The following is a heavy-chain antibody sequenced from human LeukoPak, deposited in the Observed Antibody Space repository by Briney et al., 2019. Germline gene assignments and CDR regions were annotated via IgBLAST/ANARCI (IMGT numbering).Heavy chain of an antibody. Sequence: GGFLRLSCAAAGFTFSSYWMSWVRQAPGKGLEWVANIKQDGSEKYYVDSVKGRFTISRDNAKNSLYLQMNSLRAEDTAVYYCARGITFGGVIVPDYFDYWGQGTLVTVSS. CDR2: IKQDGSEK. CDR1: GFTFSSYW. D-gene: IGHD3-16*02. V-gene: IGHV3-7*01. CDR3: ARGITFGGVIVPDYFDY. J-gene: IGHJ4*02.